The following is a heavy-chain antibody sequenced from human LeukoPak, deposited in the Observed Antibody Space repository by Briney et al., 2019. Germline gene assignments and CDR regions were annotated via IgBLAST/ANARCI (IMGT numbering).Heavy chain of an antibody. J-gene: IGHJ4*02. CDR3: AKSEVETAMVGDY. D-gene: IGHD5-18*01. CDR2: ITASGFST. CDR1: GFTFSSYA. Sequence: GGSLRLSCAAWGFTFSSYAMRGVRQAPGKGLGWVSVITASGFSTYYADSVKGRFTISRDNSKNTLFLQMNSLRAEDTAVYYCAKSEVETAMVGDYWGQGTLVTVSS. V-gene: IGHV3-23*01.